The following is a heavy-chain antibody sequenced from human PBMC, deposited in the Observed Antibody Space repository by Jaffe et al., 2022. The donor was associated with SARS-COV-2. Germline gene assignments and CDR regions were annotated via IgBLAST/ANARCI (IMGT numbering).Heavy chain of an antibody. Sequence: QLQLEESGPGLVKPSEVLSLICSLSGGSISSSSHDWGWIRQPPGKGLEWIASINLGGSTYYNPSLKSRVTTSIDTSTNQFSLNLTSVTAADTAVYYCARHGGVRSGRGAWFDPWGQGTRVIVSS. CDR1: GGSISSSSHD. J-gene: IGHJ5*02. CDR3: ARHGGVRSGRGAWFDP. V-gene: IGHV4-39*01. D-gene: IGHD2-8*02. CDR2: INLGGST.